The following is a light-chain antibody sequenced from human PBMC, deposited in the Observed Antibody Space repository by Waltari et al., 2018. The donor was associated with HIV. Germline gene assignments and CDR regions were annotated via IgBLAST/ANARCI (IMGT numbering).Light chain of an antibody. J-gene: IGLJ1*01. CDR2: EGS. CDR3: CSYAGSNAFV. CDR1: NSDVGSYKL. V-gene: IGLV2-23*03. Sequence: QSALTQPASVSGSPGQSITISCTGTNSDVGSYKLVSWYQQHPGKDPKLMNYEGSKLPAGVSNRLPGSKSGNTASLTIAGLQAEDEADYYCCSYAGSNAFVFGTGTKVTVL.